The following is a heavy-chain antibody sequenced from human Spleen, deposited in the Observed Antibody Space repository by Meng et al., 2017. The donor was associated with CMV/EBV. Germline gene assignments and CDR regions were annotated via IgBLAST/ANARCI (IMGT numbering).Heavy chain of an antibody. V-gene: IGHV4-34*01. CDR2: INHSART. D-gene: IGHD5-18*01. CDR1: YC. J-gene: IGHJ5*02. Sequence: YCWSWIRQPPGRRLGWIGEINHSARTTSNPSLKSRVTISVDTSKNQFSLKLDSVTAADTAVYYCARGGRGYSYGYRPVVRDNWFDPWGQGTLVTVSS. CDR3: ARGGRGYSYGYRPVVRDNWFDP.